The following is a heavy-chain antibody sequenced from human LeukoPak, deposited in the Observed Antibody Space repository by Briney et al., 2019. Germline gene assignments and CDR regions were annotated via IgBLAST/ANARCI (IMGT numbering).Heavy chain of an antibody. D-gene: IGHD5-12*01. CDR2: IIPIFGTA. Sequence: ASVKVSCKASGGTFSSYAISWVRQAPGQGLEWMGAIIPIFGTANYAQKFQGRVTITADESTSTAYMELSSLRSEDTAVYYCAHARSGYSGYGLWHFDYWGQGTLVTVSS. CDR3: AHARSGYSGYGLWHFDY. J-gene: IGHJ4*02. V-gene: IGHV1-69*13. CDR1: GGTFSSYA.